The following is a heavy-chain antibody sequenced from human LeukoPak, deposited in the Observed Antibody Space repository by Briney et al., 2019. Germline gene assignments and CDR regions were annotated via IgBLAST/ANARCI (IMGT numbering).Heavy chain of an antibody. J-gene: IGHJ4*02. V-gene: IGHV4-4*07. CDR2: IYTSGST. CDR3: ARDQYYGSGSYYNGLKD. Sequence: PSETLSLTCTVSGGSISSYYWSWIRQPAGKGLEWIGRIYTSGSTNYNPSLKSRVTMSVDTSKNQFSLKLSSVTAADTAVYYCARDQYYGSGSYYNGLKDWGQGTLITVSS. D-gene: IGHD3-10*01. CDR1: GGSISSYY.